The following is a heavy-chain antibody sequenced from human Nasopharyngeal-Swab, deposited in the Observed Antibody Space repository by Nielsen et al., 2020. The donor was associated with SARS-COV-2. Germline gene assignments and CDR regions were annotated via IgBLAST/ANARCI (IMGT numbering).Heavy chain of an antibody. V-gene: IGHV3-9*01. CDR3: VKDNLLRAFDL. J-gene: IGHJ3*01. D-gene: IGHD2-15*01. Sequence: SLRLSCADSGFTFDDYAIHWVRQAPGRGLEWVSGISWDSGNIGYADSVKGRFTISRDNAKNSLYLQMNSLRAEDTALYYCVKDNLLRAFDLWGQGTMVTVSS. CDR2: ISWDSGNI. CDR1: GFTFDDYA.